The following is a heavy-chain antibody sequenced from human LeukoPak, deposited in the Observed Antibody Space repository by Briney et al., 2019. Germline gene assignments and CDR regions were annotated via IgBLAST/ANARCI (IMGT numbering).Heavy chain of an antibody. D-gene: IGHD6-13*01. CDR1: GFTFINYG. J-gene: IGHJ4*02. CDR3: AKVVQYTASTGTGLDY. CDR2: IWYGGSYK. Sequence: GGSLRLSCAASGFTFINYGMHWVRQAPGKGLDWVADIWYGGSYKYYADSVKGRFTISRDNSKNTLYLQMNSLRAEDTAIYYCAKVVQYTASTGTGLDYWGQGTLVTVSS. V-gene: IGHV3-33*06.